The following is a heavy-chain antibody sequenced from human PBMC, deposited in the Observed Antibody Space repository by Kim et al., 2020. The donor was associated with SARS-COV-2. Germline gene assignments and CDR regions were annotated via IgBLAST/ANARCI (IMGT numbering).Heavy chain of an antibody. Sequence: ASVKVSCKVSGYTLTELSMHWVRQAPGKGLEWMGGFDPEDGETIYAQKFQGRVTMTEDTSTDTAYMELSSLRSEDTAVYYCATGEPMVRGPHKYYYYYGMDVWGQGTTVTVSS. D-gene: IGHD3-10*01. J-gene: IGHJ6*02. CDR1: GYTLTELS. CDR2: FDPEDGET. V-gene: IGHV1-24*01. CDR3: ATGEPMVRGPHKYYYYYGMDV.